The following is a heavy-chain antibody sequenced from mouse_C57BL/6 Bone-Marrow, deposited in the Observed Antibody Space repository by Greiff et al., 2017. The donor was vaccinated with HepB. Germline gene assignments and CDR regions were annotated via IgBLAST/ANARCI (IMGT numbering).Heavy chain of an antibody. CDR3: ARGITTVVPYY. D-gene: IGHD1-1*01. CDR2: ISYDGSN. CDR1: GYSITSGYY. Sequence: VQLQQSGPGLVKPSQSLSLTCSVTGYSITSGYYWNWIRQFPGNKLEWMGYISYDGSNNYNPSLKNRISITRDTSKNQFFLKLNSVTTEDTATYYCARGITTVVPYYWGQGTTLTVSS. V-gene: IGHV3-6*01. J-gene: IGHJ2*01.